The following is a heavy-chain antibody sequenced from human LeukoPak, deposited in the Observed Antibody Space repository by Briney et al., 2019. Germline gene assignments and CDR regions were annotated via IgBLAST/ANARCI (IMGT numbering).Heavy chain of an antibody. CDR3: ARSGGSYYGSGSYPGALGSKRDDYYYYGMAV. Sequence: GASVKVSCKASGGTFSSYALSWVRQAPGQGLEWMGRSIPILGIANYAQKFQGRVTITADKSTSTAYMELSSLRSEDTAVYYCARSGGSYYGSGSYPGALGSKRDDYYYYGMAVWGQGTTVTVSS. CDR1: GGTFSSYA. V-gene: IGHV1-69*04. D-gene: IGHD3-10*01. J-gene: IGHJ6*02. CDR2: SIPILGIA.